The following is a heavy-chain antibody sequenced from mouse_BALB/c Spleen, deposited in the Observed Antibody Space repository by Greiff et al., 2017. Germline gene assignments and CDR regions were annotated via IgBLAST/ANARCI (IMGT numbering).Heavy chain of an antibody. CDR1: GYTFTSYW. CDR2: ITPSTGYT. V-gene: IGHV1-7*01. J-gene: IGHJ3*01. D-gene: IGHD2-1*01. Sequence: VQLQQSGAELAKPGASVKMSCKASGYTFTSYWMPWVKQRPGQGLEWIGYITPSTGYTEYNQKFKDKATLTADKSSSTAYMQRSSLTSEDSAVYYCARYGNWFAYWGQGTLVTVSA. CDR3: ARYGNWFAY.